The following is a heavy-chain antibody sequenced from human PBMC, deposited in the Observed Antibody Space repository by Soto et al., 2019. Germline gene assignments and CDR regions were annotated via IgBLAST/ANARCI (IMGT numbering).Heavy chain of an antibody. CDR1: GGSISSSSYY. D-gene: IGHD4-17*01. J-gene: IGHJ3*02. CDR2: IYYSGST. V-gene: IGHV4-39*01. Sequence: SETLSLTCTVSGGSISSSSYYWGWIRQPPGKGLEWIGSIYYSGSTYYNPSLKSRVTISVDTSKNQFSLKLSSVTAADTAVYYCARHDGSSFYGDYVTARDDAFDIWGQGTMVTVSS. CDR3: ARHDGSSFYGDYVTARDDAFDI.